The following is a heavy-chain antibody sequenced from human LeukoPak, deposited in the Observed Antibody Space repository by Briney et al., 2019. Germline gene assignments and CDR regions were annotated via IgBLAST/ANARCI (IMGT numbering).Heavy chain of an antibody. CDR1: GYTFTSYG. D-gene: IGHD1-1*01. CDR2: ISAYNGNT. V-gene: IGHV1-18*01. Sequence: ASVKVSCKDSGYTFTSYGISWVRQAPGQGLEWMGWISAYNGNTNYAQKLQGRVTMTTDTTTSTAYMELRSLRSDDTAVYYCARRTGTTNYYYYLDVWGKGTTVTVSS. CDR3: ARRTGTTNYYYYLDV. J-gene: IGHJ6*03.